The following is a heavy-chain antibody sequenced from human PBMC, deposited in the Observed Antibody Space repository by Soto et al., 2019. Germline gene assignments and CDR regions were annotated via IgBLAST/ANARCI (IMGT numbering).Heavy chain of an antibody. D-gene: IGHD5-12*01. V-gene: IGHV1-3*01. J-gene: IGHJ5*02. Sequence: RASVKVSCKASGYTFTSYAMHWVRQAPGQRLEWMGWINAGNGNTKYSQKFQGRVTITRDTSASTAYMELSSPRSEDTAVYYCARGLPGMTPFDPWGQGTLVTVSS. CDR2: INAGNGNT. CDR3: ARGLPGMTPFDP. CDR1: GYTFTSYA.